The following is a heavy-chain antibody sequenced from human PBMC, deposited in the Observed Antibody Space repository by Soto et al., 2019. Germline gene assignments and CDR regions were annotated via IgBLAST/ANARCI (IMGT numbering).Heavy chain of an antibody. V-gene: IGHV4-30-2*01. Sequence: QLQLQESGSGLVKPSQTLSLTCAVSGGSISSGGYSWSLIRQPPGKGLELMGYIYHSGSTYYNPSLKSRVTISVDRSKTQFSMKLSSVTSADTAVYYCARASTTVTTLDYWGHGNLVTVSS. CDR3: ARASTTVTTLDY. CDR2: IYHSGST. D-gene: IGHD4-17*01. J-gene: IGHJ4*01. CDR1: GGSISSGGYS.